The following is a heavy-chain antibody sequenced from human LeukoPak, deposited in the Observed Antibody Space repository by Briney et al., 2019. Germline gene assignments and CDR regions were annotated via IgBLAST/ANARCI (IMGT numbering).Heavy chain of an antibody. V-gene: IGHV3-23*01. CDR1: GFTFSSYA. J-gene: IGHJ4*02. CDR2: ISASGGST. CDR3: AKDRAQTPLKY. D-gene: IGHD3-10*01. Sequence: GGSLRLSCAASGFTFSSYAMSWVRQAPGKGLEWVSAISASGGSTFYADSVKGRFTISRDNSKNTLYLQVNSLRAEDTAVYYCAKDRAQTPLKYWGQGTLVTVSS.